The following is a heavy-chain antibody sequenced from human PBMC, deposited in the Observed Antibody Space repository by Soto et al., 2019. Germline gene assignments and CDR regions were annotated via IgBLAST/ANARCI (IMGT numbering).Heavy chain of an antibody. CDR2: IFYTGST. V-gene: IGHV4-59*11. CDR1: GGSISGHY. J-gene: IGHJ4*02. Sequence: SAPLSLTCTVSGGSISGHYWIWIRQSPGKGLEWIGYIFYTGSTNYNPSLKSRVTLSADTSKNQFSLRLSSVTAADTAVYYCARVGSSGWSPDYWGRGTLVTVSS. D-gene: IGHD6-19*01. CDR3: ARVGSSGWSPDY.